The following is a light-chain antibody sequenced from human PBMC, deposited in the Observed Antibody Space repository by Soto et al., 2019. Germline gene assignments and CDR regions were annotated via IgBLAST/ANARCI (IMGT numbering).Light chain of an antibody. V-gene: IGKV3-15*01. CDR1: ESVSSN. CDR3: QHYNNWPPMYT. Sequence: EIVMTQSPATLSVSPGGRATLSCRASESVSSNLAWYQQKPGQAPRLLIYGASTRATGIPDRFSGSGSGTDFTLTISSLQSEDFAVYFCQHYNNWPPMYTFGQGTKLEIK. J-gene: IGKJ2*01. CDR2: GAS.